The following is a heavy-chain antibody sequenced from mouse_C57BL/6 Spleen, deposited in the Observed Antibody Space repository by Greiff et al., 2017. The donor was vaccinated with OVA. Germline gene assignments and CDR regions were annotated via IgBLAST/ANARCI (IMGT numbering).Heavy chain of an antibody. CDR2: INPNNGGT. J-gene: IGHJ2*01. CDR1: GYTFTDYY. D-gene: IGHD1-1*01. V-gene: IGHV1-26*01. CDR3: ARYYGSSYCFDY. Sequence: VQLQQSGPELVKPGASVKISCKASGYTFTDYYMNWVKQSHGKSLEWIGDINPNNGGTSYNQKFKGKATLTVDKSSSTAYMELRSLTSEDSAVYDCARYYGSSYCFDYWGQGTTLTVSS.